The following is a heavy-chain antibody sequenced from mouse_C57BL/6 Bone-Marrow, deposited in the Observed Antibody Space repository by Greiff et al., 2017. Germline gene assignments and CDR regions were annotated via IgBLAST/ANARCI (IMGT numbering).Heavy chain of an antibody. V-gene: IGHV1-55*01. CDR1: GYTFTSYW. Sequence: VQLQQPGAELVKPGASVKMSCKASGYTFTSYWITWVKQRPGKGLEWIGDIYPGTGSTNYNEKFKSKATLTVDTSSSTAYMQLSSLTSEDSAVYCCARKDYSNYVFAYWGQGTLVTVSA. J-gene: IGHJ3*01. D-gene: IGHD2-5*01. CDR3: ARKDYSNYVFAY. CDR2: IYPGTGST.